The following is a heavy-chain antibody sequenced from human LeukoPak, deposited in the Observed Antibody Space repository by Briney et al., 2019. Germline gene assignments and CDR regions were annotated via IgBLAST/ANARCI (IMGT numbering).Heavy chain of an antibody. D-gene: IGHD4-23*01. V-gene: IGHV3-66*02. J-gene: IGHJ4*02. CDR2: IYGGGRT. CDR1: GFTVINNY. CDR3: ARGDYGGKKGGVDY. Sequence: GGSLRLSCAASGFTVINNYMSWVRQAPGKGLEWVSLIYGGGRTYYADSVKGRFTISRDNSKNTLYLQMNSLRAEDTAVYYCARGDYGGKKGGVDYWGQGTLVTVSS.